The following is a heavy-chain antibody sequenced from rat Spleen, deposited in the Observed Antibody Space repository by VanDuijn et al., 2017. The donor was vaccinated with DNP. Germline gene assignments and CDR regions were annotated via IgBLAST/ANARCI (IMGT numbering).Heavy chain of an antibody. CDR3: ARWGDYFDY. J-gene: IGHJ2*01. V-gene: IGHV3-1*01. Sequence: EVQLQESGPGLVKPSQSLSLTCSVTGYSITSSYRWSWIRKFPGNKMEYIGHISYNGRTHYNPSLKSRISITRDTSKNQFFLQLNSVTTEDTATYYCARWGDYFDYWGQGVMVTVSS. CDR2: ISYNGRT. CDR1: GYSITSSY.